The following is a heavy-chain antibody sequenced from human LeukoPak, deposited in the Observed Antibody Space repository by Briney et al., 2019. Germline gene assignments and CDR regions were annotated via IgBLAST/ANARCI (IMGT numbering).Heavy chain of an antibody. Sequence: GSLRLSCAASGFTFSSYAMSWVRQAPGKGLEWVSAISGSGGSTYYADSVKGRFTISRDNSKNTLYLQMNSLRAEDTAVYYCAKPGIAARPVYYGMDVWGQGTTVTVSS. CDR3: AKPGIAARPVYYGMDV. V-gene: IGHV3-23*01. D-gene: IGHD6-6*01. CDR1: GFTFSSYA. J-gene: IGHJ6*02. CDR2: ISGSGGST.